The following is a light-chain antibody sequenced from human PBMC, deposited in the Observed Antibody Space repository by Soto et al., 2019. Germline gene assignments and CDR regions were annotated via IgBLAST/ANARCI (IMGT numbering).Light chain of an antibody. CDR1: QSVSSN. CDR2: EAS. V-gene: IGKV3-11*01. J-gene: IGKJ5*01. CDR3: QQRSNWPPEIT. Sequence: EIVMTQSPATLSVSPWERATLSCTSSQSVSSNLAWYQQKPGQAPSLLMYEASNRDTGSPARFRGSGSGTDFNLTISSLEPEDFAVYYWQQRSNWPPEITFGQGTRWRL.